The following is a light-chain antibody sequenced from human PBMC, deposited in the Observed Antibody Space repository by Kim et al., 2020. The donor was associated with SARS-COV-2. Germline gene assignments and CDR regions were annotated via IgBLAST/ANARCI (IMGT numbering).Light chain of an antibody. CDR2: QDS. V-gene: IGLV3-1*01. CDR3: QAWDSRTDVV. Sequence: SYELTQPPSVSVSPGQTASITCSGDKLGDKYACWYQQKPGQSPVVVIYQDSKRPSGIPERFSGSNSGNTATLTISGTQAMDEADYYCQAWDSRTDVVFGGGTQLTVL. J-gene: IGLJ2*01. CDR1: KLGDKY.